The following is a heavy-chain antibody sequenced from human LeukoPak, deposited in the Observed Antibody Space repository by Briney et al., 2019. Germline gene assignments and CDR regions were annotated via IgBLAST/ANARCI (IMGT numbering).Heavy chain of an antibody. V-gene: IGHV3-7*01. CDR1: GFTLRRYW. J-gene: IGHJ4*02. Sequence: GGPLRLPCAASGFTLRRYWMSWVPRVPGKGRQGGANIKEDGSEKYYVDSVKGRFTISSDNAKNSLYLQMNSLRADDTAVYYCARGGGRHDFNSDYWGQGTLVTVSS. CDR3: ARGGGRHDFNSDY. CDR2: IKEDGSEK. D-gene: IGHD5-24*01.